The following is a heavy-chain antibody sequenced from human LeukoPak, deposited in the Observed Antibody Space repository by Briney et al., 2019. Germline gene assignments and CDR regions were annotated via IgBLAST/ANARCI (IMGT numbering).Heavy chain of an antibody. Sequence: GGSLRLSCAASGFTFSNAWMSWVRQAPGKGLEWVSAISGSGGSTYYADSVKGRFTISRDNSKNTLYLQMNSLRAEDTAVYYCAKCGYDFWSGYSNYYYMDVWGKGTTVTVSS. J-gene: IGHJ6*03. D-gene: IGHD3-3*01. V-gene: IGHV3-23*01. CDR2: ISGSGGST. CDR3: AKCGYDFWSGYSNYYYMDV. CDR1: GFTFSNAW.